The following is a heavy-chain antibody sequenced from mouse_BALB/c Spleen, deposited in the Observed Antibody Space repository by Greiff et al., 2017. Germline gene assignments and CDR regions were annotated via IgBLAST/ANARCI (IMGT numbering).Heavy chain of an antibody. V-gene: IGHV2-2*02. CDR1: GFSLTSYG. Sequence: VMLVESGPGLVQPSQSLSITCTVSGFSLTSYGVHWVRQSPGKRLEWLGVIWSGGSTDYNAAFISRLSISKDNSKSQVFFKMNSLQANDTAIYYCASTYYGNYVWYFDVWGAGTTVTVSS. CDR3: ASTYYGNYVWYFDV. J-gene: IGHJ1*01. CDR2: IWSGGST. D-gene: IGHD2-10*01.